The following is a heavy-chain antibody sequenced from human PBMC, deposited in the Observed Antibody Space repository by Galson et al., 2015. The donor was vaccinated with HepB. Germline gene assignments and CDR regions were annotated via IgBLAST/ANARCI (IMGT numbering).Heavy chain of an antibody. J-gene: IGHJ4*01. CDR1: GFTFSSNW. D-gene: IGHD1-14*01. Sequence: SLRLSCAVSGFTFSSNWMDWVRQSPGKGLVWVSRISTDGSSTIYADSVKGRFTISRDNAKNTLYLQMNSLRAEDTAMYYCASLEYNGSQKWGRGTLVTVSS. CDR2: ISTDGSST. V-gene: IGHV3-74*01. CDR3: ASLEYNGSQK.